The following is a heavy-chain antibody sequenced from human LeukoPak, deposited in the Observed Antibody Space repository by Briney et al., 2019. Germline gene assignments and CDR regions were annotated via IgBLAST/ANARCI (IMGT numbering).Heavy chain of an antibody. CDR2: INHSGST. CDR1: GGSFSGYY. D-gene: IGHD4-17*01. CDR3: ARVTYGDYDPTLYFDY. V-gene: IGHV4-34*01. Sequence: SETLSLTCAVYGGSFSGYYWSWIRQPPGKGLEWIGEINHSGSTNYNPSLKSRVTISVDTSKNQFSLKLSSVTAADTAVYYCARVTYGDYDPTLYFDYWGQGTLVTVSS. J-gene: IGHJ4*02.